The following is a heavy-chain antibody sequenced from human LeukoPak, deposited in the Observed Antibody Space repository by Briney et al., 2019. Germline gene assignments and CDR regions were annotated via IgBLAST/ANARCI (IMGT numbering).Heavy chain of an antibody. CDR1: GFTFSTFA. CDR2: IFPSGGEI. CDR3: ATCRQVLLPFES. J-gene: IGHJ4*02. D-gene: IGHD2-8*02. Sequence: GGSLRLSCAASGFTFSTFAMIWVRQPPGKGLEWASSIFPSGGEIHYADSVRGRFTISRDNSKSTLSLQMNSLRAEDTAIYYCATCRQVLLPFESWGQGTLVTVSS. V-gene: IGHV3-23*01.